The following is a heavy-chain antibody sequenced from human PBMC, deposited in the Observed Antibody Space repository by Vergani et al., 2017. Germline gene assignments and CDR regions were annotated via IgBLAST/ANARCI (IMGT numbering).Heavy chain of an antibody. CDR3: ARRSGGDYSGGKVHPLRTAFDV. CDR1: NDSVSNTFYY. J-gene: IGHJ3*01. V-gene: IGHV4-39*01. CDR2: IYYSGST. Sequence: QVQLQESGPGLVKPSETLSLTCTVSNDSVSNTFYYWGWIRQTPGKGLEWIGSIYYSGSTYYNPSLESRVTMSVDTSKSQFSLKLSSVTAADTAVYYCARRSGGDYSGGKVHPLRTAFDVWGHGTVVTVSS. D-gene: IGHD2-15*01.